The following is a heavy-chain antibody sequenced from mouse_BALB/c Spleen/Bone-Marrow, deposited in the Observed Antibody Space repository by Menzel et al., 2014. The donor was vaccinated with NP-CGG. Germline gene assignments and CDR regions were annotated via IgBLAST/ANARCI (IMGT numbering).Heavy chain of an antibody. CDR1: GFNIKDAY. CDR2: IAPGNGNT. V-gene: IGHV14-3*02. CDR3: VRSPGEANY. Sequence: DVQLQESGAELVKPRASVKLSCTASGFNIKDAYMHWMKQRPEQGLEWIGRIAPGNGNTQYDPKFQGKATITADTSSNTAYLHLISLTSEDTAVYYCVRSPGEANYWGQGTLVTVSA. J-gene: IGHJ3*01.